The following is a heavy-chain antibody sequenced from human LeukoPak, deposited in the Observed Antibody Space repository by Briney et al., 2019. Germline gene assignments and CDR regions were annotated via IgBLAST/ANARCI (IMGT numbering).Heavy chain of an antibody. J-gene: IGHJ5*02. CDR3: ARNRYYYDSSGYSFRWFDP. CDR2: IYYSGST. Sequence: PSETLSLTCTVSGGSISSYYWSWIRQPPGKGLEWIGYIYYSGSTNYNPSLKSRVTISVDTSKNQFSPKLSSVTAADTAVYYCARNRYYYDSSGYSFRWFDPWGQGTLVTVSS. CDR1: GGSISSYY. D-gene: IGHD3-22*01. V-gene: IGHV4-59*01.